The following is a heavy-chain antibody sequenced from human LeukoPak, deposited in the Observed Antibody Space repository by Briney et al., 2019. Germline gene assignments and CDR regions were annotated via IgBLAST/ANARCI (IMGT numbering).Heavy chain of an antibody. D-gene: IGHD3-22*01. J-gene: IGHJ5*01. CDR2: IYYSGST. CDR3: ARDLWNFYDDSGYNRDFDS. CDR1: GGSISSSSYY. Sequence: SETLSLTCTVSGGSISSSSYYWGWIRQPPGKGLEWIGSIYYSGSTYYNPSLKSRVTISVDTSKNQFSLKLSSVTAADTAAYYCARDLWNFYDDSGYNRDFDSWGQGTLVTVSS. V-gene: IGHV4-39*07.